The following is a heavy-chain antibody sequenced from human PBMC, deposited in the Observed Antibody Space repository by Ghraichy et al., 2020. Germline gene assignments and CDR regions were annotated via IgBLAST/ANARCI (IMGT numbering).Heavy chain of an antibody. D-gene: IGHD6-19*01. CDR3: ARGAGQWLY. CDR1: GGSFSGYY. V-gene: IGHV4-34*01. CDR2: INHSGST. J-gene: IGHJ4*02. Sequence: SQTLSLTCAVYGGSFSGYYWSWIRQPPGKGLEWIGEINHSGSTNYNPSLKSRVTISVDTSKNQFSLKLSPVTAADTAVYYCARGAGQWLYWGQGTLVTVSS.